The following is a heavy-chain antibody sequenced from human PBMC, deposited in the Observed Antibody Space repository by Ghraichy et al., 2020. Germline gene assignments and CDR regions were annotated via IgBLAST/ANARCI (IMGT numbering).Heavy chain of an antibody. V-gene: IGHV4-59*08. CDR1: GGSVKTSY. Sequence: SQTLSLTCSVPGGSVKTSYWNWIRQPPGNGLEWIGNISSSGSPMYNPSLKSRVTISMDMSKNQFSLRLTSVTAADKALYYCARLENCRDGSGYYWYFDLWGPGTVVSVSS. J-gene: IGHJ2*01. CDR2: ISSSGSP. CDR3: ARLENCRDGSGYYWYFDL. D-gene: IGHD6-19*01.